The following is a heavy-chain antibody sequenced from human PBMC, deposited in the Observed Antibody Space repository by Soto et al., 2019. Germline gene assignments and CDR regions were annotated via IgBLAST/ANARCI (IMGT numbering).Heavy chain of an antibody. Sequence: QVQLVQSGAEVKKPGSSVKVSCKASGGTFSSYTISWVRQAPGQGLEWMGRIIPILGIPNYAQKFQGRVTSTADKSTSKAYMELSSLRSEDTAVYYCARDPSAYDLPAYWGQGTLVTVSS. D-gene: IGHD5-12*01. CDR2: IIPILGIP. J-gene: IGHJ4*02. CDR3: ARDPSAYDLPAY. CDR1: GGTFSSYT. V-gene: IGHV1-69*08.